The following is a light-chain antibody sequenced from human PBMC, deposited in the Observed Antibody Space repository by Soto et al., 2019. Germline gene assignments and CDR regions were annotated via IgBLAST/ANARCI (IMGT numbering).Light chain of an antibody. CDR2: SNN. J-gene: IGLJ1*01. Sequence: QSVLTHPPSVAVAPVQSLSVSCTGISSNIGSNTVNWYQQLPGTAPKLLIYSNNHRPSGVPDRFSGSKSGTSASLAISGLQSEDEPDYYCEAWDDSMNGYVFXTG. CDR1: SSNIGSNT. CDR3: EAWDDSMNGYV. V-gene: IGLV1-44*01.